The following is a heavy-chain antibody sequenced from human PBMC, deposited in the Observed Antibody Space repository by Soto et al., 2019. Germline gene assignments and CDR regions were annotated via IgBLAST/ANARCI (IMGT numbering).Heavy chain of an antibody. J-gene: IGHJ4*02. V-gene: IGHV3-23*01. D-gene: IGHD3-3*01. CDR2: ISGSGGST. Sequence: GGSLRLSCAASGFTFSSYAMSWVRQAPGKGLEWVSAISGSGGSTYYADSVKGRFTISRDNSKNTLYLQMNSLGAEDTAVYYCAKGALRFLEWLTFDYWGQGTLVTVSS. CDR3: AKGALRFLEWLTFDY. CDR1: GFTFSSYA.